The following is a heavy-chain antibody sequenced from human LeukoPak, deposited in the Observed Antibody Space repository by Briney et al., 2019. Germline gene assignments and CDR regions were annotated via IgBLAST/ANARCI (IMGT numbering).Heavy chain of an antibody. CDR1: GFTFSSYS. V-gene: IGHV3-21*05. J-gene: IGHJ4*02. CDR3: ARVTIAVAGIVDN. D-gene: IGHD6-19*01. CDR2: ISSSSSYI. Sequence: GGSLRLSCAASGFTFSSYSMNWVRQAPGKGLEWVSYISSSSSYIYYADSVKGRFTISRDNAKNSLYLQMNSLRAEDTAVYYCARVTIAVAGIVDNWGQGTLVTVSS.